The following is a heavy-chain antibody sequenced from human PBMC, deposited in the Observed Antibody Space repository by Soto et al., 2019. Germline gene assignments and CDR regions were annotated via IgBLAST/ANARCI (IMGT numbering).Heavy chain of an antibody. V-gene: IGHV4-34*01. CDR3: ARREGVQYCSSTSCERRDWFDP. Sequence: SETLSLTCTVYGGSLSTYYWNWIRQPPGKGLEWIGEINHSGSTNYNPSLKSRVTISADTSNNQFSLKLSSVTAADTAVYYCARREGVQYCSSTSCERRDWFDPWGQGTLVTSPQ. J-gene: IGHJ5*02. CDR2: INHSGST. CDR1: GGSLSTYY. D-gene: IGHD2-2*01.